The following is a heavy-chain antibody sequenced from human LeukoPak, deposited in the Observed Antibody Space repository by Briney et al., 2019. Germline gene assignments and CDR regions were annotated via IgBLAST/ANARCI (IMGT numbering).Heavy chain of an antibody. V-gene: IGHV4-30-4*08. D-gene: IGHD4-17*01. CDR1: GGSISSGDYY. CDR3: ARLGDYGDYADY. CDR2: IYYSGST. J-gene: IGHJ4*02. Sequence: PSETLSLTCTVSGGSISSGDYYWSWIRQPPGKGLEWIGYIYYSGSTYYKPSLKSRVTISVDTSKNQFSLKLSSVTAADTAVYYCARLGDYGDYADYWGQGTLVTVSS.